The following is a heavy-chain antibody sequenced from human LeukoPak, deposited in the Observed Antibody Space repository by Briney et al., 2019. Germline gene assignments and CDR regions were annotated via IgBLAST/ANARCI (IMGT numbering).Heavy chain of an antibody. CDR3: ARGYSYGYYFDY. Sequence: PSETLSLTCAVYGGSFSGYYWSWIRQPPGKGLEWIGEINHSGSTNYNPSLKSRVTISVDTSKNQFSLKLSSVTAADTAVYYCARGYSYGYYFDYWGQGTPVTVPS. V-gene: IGHV4-34*01. D-gene: IGHD5-18*01. CDR1: GGSFSGYY. J-gene: IGHJ4*02. CDR2: INHSGST.